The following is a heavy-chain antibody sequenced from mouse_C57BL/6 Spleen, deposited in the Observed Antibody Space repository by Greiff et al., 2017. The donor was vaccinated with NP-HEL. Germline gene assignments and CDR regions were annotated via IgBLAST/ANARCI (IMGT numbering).Heavy chain of an antibody. V-gene: IGHV1-59*01. J-gene: IGHJ1*03. D-gene: IGHD2-4*01. CDR2: IDPSDSYT. CDR1: GYTFTSYW. Sequence: VQLQQPGAELVRPGTSVKLSCKASGYTFTSYWMHWVKQRPGQGLEWIGVIDPSDSYTNYNQKFKGKATLTVDTSSSTAYMQLSSLTSEDSAVYYCASFYDYGWYFDVWGTGTTVTVSS. CDR3: ASFYDYGWYFDV.